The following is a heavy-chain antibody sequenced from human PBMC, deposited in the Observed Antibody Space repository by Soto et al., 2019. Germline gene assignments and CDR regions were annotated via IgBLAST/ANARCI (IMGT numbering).Heavy chain of an antibody. Sequence: QSQTLSLTCAISGDSVSSNSAAWNWIRQSPSRGLEWLGRTYYRSKWYNDYVVSVKSRITINPDTSKNQFSLQLNSVTPEDTAVYYCAREGLYSSGWYDGLDYWGQGTLVTVSS. CDR3: AREGLYSSGWYDGLDY. D-gene: IGHD6-19*01. V-gene: IGHV6-1*01. CDR1: GDSVSSNSAA. CDR2: TYYRSKWYN. J-gene: IGHJ4*02.